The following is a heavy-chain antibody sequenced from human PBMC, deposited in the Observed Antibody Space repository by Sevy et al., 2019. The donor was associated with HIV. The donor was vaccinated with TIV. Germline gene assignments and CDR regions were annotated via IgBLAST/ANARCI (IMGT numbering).Heavy chain of an antibody. CDR2: ISYDGSNK. Sequence: GGSLRLSCAASEFTFSSYGMHWVRQAPGKGLEWVAVISYDGSNKYYADSVKGGFTISRDNSKNTLYLQMNSLRAEDTDVYYCAKTQYSGSYTGYFDYWGQGTLVTVSS. D-gene: IGHD1-26*01. V-gene: IGHV3-30*18. CDR1: EFTFSSYG. CDR3: AKTQYSGSYTGYFDY. J-gene: IGHJ4*02.